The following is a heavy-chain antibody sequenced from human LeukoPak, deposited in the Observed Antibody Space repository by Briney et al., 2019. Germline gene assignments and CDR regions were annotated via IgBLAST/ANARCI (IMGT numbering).Heavy chain of an antibody. D-gene: IGHD3-3*01. CDR2: ISGSGGST. Sequence: PGGSLRLSCAASGFTFSSYAMSWVRQAPGKGPEWVSAISGSGGSTYYADSVKGRLTISRDNSKNTLYLQMNSLRAEDTAVYYCAKGGGGRSGYSLVDYWGQGTLVTVSS. CDR1: GFTFSSYA. J-gene: IGHJ4*02. CDR3: AKGGGGRSGYSLVDY. V-gene: IGHV3-23*01.